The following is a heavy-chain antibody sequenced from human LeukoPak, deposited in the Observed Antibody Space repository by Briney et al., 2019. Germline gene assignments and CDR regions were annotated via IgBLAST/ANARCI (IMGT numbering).Heavy chain of an antibody. Sequence: SETLSLTCTVSGGSISSYYWSWIRQPAGKGLEWIGRIYNSGSTNYNASLKSRVSMSVDTSKKQFSLKLSSVAAADTAVFYCARENSGSYREFDYWGQGTLVTVSS. V-gene: IGHV4-4*07. CDR1: GGSISSYY. J-gene: IGHJ4*02. CDR3: ARENSGSYREFDY. D-gene: IGHD1-26*01. CDR2: IYNSGST.